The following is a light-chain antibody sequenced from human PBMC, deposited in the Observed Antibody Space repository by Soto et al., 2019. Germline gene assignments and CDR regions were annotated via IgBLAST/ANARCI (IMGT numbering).Light chain of an antibody. CDR2: DAS. Sequence: ETMMTQSPDTLYVSLGETASLPCRASLRLRSSLAWYQQTPGLAPRLLIYDASTRATGIPDRFSGSVSGTDFPIAISRLEPEDFAVYYCHQRSNWPPDTFGQGTRLEI. J-gene: IGKJ5*01. V-gene: IGKV3D-20*02. CDR3: HQRSNWPPDT. CDR1: LRLRSS.